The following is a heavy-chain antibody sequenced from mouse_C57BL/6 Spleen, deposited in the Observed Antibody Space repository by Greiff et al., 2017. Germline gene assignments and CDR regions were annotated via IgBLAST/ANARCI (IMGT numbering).Heavy chain of an antibody. CDR3: ARETGSYAMDY. V-gene: IGHV5-16*01. Sequence: EVNLVESEGGLVQPGSSMKLSCTASGFTFSDYYMAWVRQVPEKGLEWVANINYDGSSTYYLDSLKSRFIISRDNAKNILYLQMSSLKSEDTATYYCARETGSYAMDYWGQGTSVTVSS. CDR1: GFTFSDYY. CDR2: INYDGSST. J-gene: IGHJ4*01.